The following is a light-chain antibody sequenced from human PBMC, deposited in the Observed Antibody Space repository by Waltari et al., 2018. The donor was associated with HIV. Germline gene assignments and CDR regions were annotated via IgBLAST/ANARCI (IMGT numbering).Light chain of an antibody. J-gene: IGLJ2*01. V-gene: IGLV2-23*02. CDR2: EVT. CDR1: TSDVQIYNL. CDR3: CSYAGTSDYVI. Sequence: QSALTQFAPVSGSPGQPITISCTGTTSDVQIYNLFSWYQHRPGKAPKLIIYEVTKRPFAISSRFSGSKSGNMASLTISGLQAEDEADYYCCSYAGTSDYVIFGGGTKLTVL.